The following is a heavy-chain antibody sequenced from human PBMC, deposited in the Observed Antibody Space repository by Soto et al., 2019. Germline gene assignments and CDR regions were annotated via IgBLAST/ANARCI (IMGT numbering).Heavy chain of an antibody. CDR1: GFTFSSYS. J-gene: IGHJ5*02. Sequence: EVQLVESGGGLVKPGGSLRLSCAASGFTFSSYSMNWVRQAPGKGLEWVSTISSRNNDMYYVDSVKGRFTISRDNARNSVYRQMNSLRADDTAVYYCARDVNGGFCGAWGQGTWVTVSS. V-gene: IGHV3-21*06. CDR3: ARDVNGGFCGA. D-gene: IGHD2-21*01. CDR2: ISSRNNDM.